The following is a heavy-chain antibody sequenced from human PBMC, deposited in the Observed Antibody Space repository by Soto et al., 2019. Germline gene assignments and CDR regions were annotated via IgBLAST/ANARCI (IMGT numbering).Heavy chain of an antibody. V-gene: IGHV4-34*01. D-gene: IGHD3-16*01. CDR2: TNHRGVT. J-gene: IGHJ4*02. Sequence: QVHLQQWGAGLLKPSETLSLSCTVSGASFSEYYWSWSRHPPGKGLEWIGETNHRGVTHYNRSLKRRVTKSVETSKNQFSLRLSSVTAADTGVYYCARFGRMGVDHWGQGTLVIVSS. CDR3: ARFGRMGVDH. CDR1: GASFSEYY.